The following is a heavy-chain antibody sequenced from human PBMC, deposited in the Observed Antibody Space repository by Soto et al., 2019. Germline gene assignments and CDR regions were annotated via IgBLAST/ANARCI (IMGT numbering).Heavy chain of an antibody. V-gene: IGHV4-30-2*01. J-gene: IGHJ5*01. Sequence: SETLSLTCAVSGGSINSGGYSWSWIRQPPGKGLEWIGYIYHDGGTNYNPSLKSRVTMSLDKSKNHFSLKLSSVTAADTAVYYCARQPRNTIVGPAVGFDSWGQGTLVTVSS. CDR2: IYHDGGT. CDR3: ARQPRNTIVGPAVGFDS. D-gene: IGHD1-26*01. CDR1: GGSINSGGYS.